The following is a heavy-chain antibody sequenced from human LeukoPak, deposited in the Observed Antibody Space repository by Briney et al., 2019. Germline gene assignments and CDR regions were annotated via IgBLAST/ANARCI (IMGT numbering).Heavy chain of an antibody. D-gene: IGHD3-3*01. Sequence: SVKVSCKASGYTFTSYGISWVRQAPGQGLEWMGGIIPIFGTANYAQKFQGRVTITADKSTSTAYMELSSLRSEDTAVYYCASTFEWDDAFDIWGQGTMVTVSS. CDR2: IIPIFGTA. V-gene: IGHV1-69*06. J-gene: IGHJ3*02. CDR3: ASTFEWDDAFDI. CDR1: GYTFTSYG.